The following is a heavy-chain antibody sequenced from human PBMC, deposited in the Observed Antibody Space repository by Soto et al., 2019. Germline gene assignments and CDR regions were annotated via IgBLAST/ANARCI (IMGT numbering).Heavy chain of an antibody. V-gene: IGHV4-39*07. D-gene: IGHD6-6*01. Sequence: SETLSLTCTVSGGSVSSGSYYWSWIRQPPGKGLEWIGEIYHSGSTNYNPSLKSRVTISVDKSKNQFSLKLSSVTAADTAVYYCARSPVAARHFDYWGQGTLVTVSS. J-gene: IGHJ4*02. CDR3: ARSPVAARHFDY. CDR2: IYHSGST. CDR1: GGSVSSGSYY.